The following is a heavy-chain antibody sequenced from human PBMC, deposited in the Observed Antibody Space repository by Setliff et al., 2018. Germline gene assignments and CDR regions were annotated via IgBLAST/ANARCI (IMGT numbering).Heavy chain of an antibody. CDR3: ARGSRFGTIVYRGDYYLDV. V-gene: IGHV7-4-1*02. D-gene: IGHD3-10*01. CDR2: INTNTGNP. J-gene: IGHJ6*03. Sequence: ASVKVSCKGSGYTFSTYAIIWMRLAPGQGLEWMGWINTNTGNPSYAQGFTGRFVFSLDTPVSTAYLQISSLKAEDTAIYYCARGSRFGTIVYRGDYYLDVWGKGTTVTVSS. CDR1: GYTFSTYA.